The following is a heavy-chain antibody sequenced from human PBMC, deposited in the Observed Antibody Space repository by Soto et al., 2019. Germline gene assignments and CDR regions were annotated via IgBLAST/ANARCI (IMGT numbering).Heavy chain of an antibody. D-gene: IGHD4-17*01. J-gene: IGHJ5*02. Sequence: QVQLVQSGAEVKKPGSSVKVSCKASGGTFSSYAISWVRQAPGQGLEWMGGIIPIFGTANYAQKFQGRVTIPAVDSTSIASMELSSLRSEDTAVCYRARAPAYGAYAARSIDPWGQGTLVTVSS. CDR1: GGTFSSYA. CDR3: ARAPAYGAYAARSIDP. CDR2: IIPIFGTA. V-gene: IGHV1-69*12.